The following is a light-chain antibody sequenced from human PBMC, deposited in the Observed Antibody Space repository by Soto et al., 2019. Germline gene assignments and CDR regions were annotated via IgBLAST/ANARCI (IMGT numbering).Light chain of an antibody. V-gene: IGKV3-15*01. Sequence: EIVMTQSPATLSVSPGERATLSCRASQSVSSNLAWYQQKPGQAPRLLIYGASTRATGVPARFSGSGSGTEFTLTISSLQSEDFVVYYCQQYNNWPPWTFGQGTTVEI. J-gene: IGKJ1*01. CDR3: QQYNNWPPWT. CDR2: GAS. CDR1: QSVSSN.